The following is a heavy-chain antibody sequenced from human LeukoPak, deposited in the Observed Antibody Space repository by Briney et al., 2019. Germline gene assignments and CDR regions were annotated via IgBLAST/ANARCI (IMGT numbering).Heavy chain of an antibody. CDR1: GGSISSGGYS. V-gene: IGHV4-30-2*01. CDR2: IYHSGST. D-gene: IGHD3-22*01. Sequence: SETLSLTCAVSGGSISSGGYSWSWIRQPPGKGLEWIGYIYHSGSTYYNPSLKSRVTISVDRSKNQFSLKLSSVTAADTAVYYCARDVKTVVVIKDAFDIWGQGTMVTVSS. CDR3: ARDVKTVVVIKDAFDI. J-gene: IGHJ3*02.